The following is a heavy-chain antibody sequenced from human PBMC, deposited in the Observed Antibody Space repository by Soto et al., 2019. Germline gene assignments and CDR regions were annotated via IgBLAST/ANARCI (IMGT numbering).Heavy chain of an antibody. CDR2: ISGSGGTT. D-gene: IGHD3-10*01. J-gene: IGHJ6*02. CDR3: AKPIAAGGYYCCGMYV. CDR1: GFTFSSYA. Sequence: EVQLLESGGGLVQPGGSLRLSCAASGFTFSSYALSWVRQAPGKGLEWVSAISGSGGTTYYADSVKGRFTISRDNSKNPLYLQMNSLRAEDTAVYYCAKPIAAGGYYCCGMYVWGQGTTVTVSS. V-gene: IGHV3-23*01.